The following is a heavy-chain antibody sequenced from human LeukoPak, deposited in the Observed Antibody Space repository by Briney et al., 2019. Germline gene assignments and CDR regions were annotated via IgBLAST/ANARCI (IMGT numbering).Heavy chain of an antibody. CDR1: GGSISSYY. D-gene: IGHD3-10*01. CDR2: IYYTGST. J-gene: IGHJ4*02. CDR3: ARDSGRGTYY. V-gene: IGHV4-59*01. Sequence: SETLSLTCTVSGGSISSYYWSWIRQPPGKGLEWIGHIYYTGSTNYNPSLKSRVTISIDTSKNQFSLQLSSVTAADTAVYYCARDSGRGTYYWGQGTLVTVSS.